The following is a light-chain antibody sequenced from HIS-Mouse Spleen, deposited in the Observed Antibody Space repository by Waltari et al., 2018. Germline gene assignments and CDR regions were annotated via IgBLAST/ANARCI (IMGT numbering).Light chain of an antibody. Sequence: QSALTQPASVSGSPGQSITISCTGTRSDVGSYKLVSCYQQHPGKAPKLMIYEGSKRPSGVSNRFSGSKSGNTASLTISGLQAEDEADYYCCSYAGSSTWVFGGGTKLTVL. CDR1: RSDVGSYKL. V-gene: IGLV2-23*01. CDR2: EGS. J-gene: IGLJ3*02. CDR3: CSYAGSSTWV.